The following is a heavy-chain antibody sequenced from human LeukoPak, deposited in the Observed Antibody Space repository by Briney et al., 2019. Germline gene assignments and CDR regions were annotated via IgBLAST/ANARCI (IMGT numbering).Heavy chain of an antibody. Sequence: GGSLRLSCTASGFTFGDYAMSWVRQAPGKGLEWVGFIRSKAYGGTTEYAASVKGRFTISRDNSKNTLYLQMNSLRAEDTAVYYCAKTLTKYGSGSYFDYWGQGTLVTVSS. D-gene: IGHD3-10*01. J-gene: IGHJ4*02. CDR2: IRSKAYGGTT. CDR1: GFTFGDYA. CDR3: AKTLTKYGSGSYFDY. V-gene: IGHV3-49*04.